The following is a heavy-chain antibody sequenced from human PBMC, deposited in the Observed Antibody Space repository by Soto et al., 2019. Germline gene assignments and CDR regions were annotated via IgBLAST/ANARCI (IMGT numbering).Heavy chain of an antibody. CDR1: GYSLTELS. Sequence: ASVRVSCKVSGYSLTELSMHWVRQAPGKGLEWMGGFDPEDGETIYAQKFQGRVTMTEDTSTDTAYIELSSLRSEDTAVYYCATAPRGTIFGVVIRNWFDPWGQGTLVTVSS. CDR3: ATAPRGTIFGVVIRNWFDP. CDR2: FDPEDGET. V-gene: IGHV1-24*01. J-gene: IGHJ5*02. D-gene: IGHD3-3*01.